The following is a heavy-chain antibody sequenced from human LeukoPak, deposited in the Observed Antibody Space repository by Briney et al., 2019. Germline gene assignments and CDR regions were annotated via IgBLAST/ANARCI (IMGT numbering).Heavy chain of an antibody. Sequence: SVKVSCKASGGTFSSYAISWVRQAPGQGLEWMGRIIPIFGIANYAQKFQGRVTITADKSTSTACMELSSLRSEDTAVYYCARGYAIPYSSGWYGNHWGQGTLVTVSS. CDR1: GGTFSSYA. D-gene: IGHD6-19*01. CDR3: ARGYAIPYSSGWYGNH. J-gene: IGHJ5*02. CDR2: IIPIFGIA. V-gene: IGHV1-69*04.